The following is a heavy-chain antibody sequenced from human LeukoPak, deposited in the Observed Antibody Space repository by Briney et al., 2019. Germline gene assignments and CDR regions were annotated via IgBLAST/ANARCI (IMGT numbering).Heavy chain of an antibody. CDR3: ARGGYCSSTSCYWFDP. Sequence: VKVSCKASGGTFSSYAISWVRQAPGQGLEWMGGIIPIFGTANYAQKFQGRVTITADESTSTAYMELSSLRSEDTAVYYCARGGYCSSTSCYWFDPWGQGTLVTVSS. V-gene: IGHV1-69*13. D-gene: IGHD2-2*01. CDR1: GGTFSSYA. CDR2: IIPIFGTA. J-gene: IGHJ5*02.